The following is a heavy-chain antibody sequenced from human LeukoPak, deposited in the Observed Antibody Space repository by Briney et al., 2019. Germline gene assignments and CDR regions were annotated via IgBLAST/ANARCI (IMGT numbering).Heavy chain of an antibody. CDR2: IYYSGST. V-gene: IGHV4-39*01. Sequence: SETLSLTCTVSGGSISSSSYYWGWIRQPPGKGLEWIGSIYYSGSTYHNPSLKSRVTISVDTSKNQFSLKLSSVTAADTAVYYCARHGFWSGYYPSYYYGMDVWGQGTTVTVSS. J-gene: IGHJ6*02. D-gene: IGHD3-3*01. CDR1: GGSISSSSYY. CDR3: ARHGFWSGYYPSYYYGMDV.